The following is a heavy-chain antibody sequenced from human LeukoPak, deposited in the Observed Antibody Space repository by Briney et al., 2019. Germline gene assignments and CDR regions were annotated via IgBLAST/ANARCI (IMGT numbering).Heavy chain of an antibody. J-gene: IGHJ6*02. CDR3: ARWMSAGSYYYYGMDV. CDR1: GFTFSNYG. D-gene: IGHD3-10*01. V-gene: IGHV3-30*02. CDR2: IRYDGSDK. Sequence: PGGSLRLSCAASGFTFSNYGMHWVRQAPGKGLEWVTFIRYDGSDKYYADSVKGRFTISRDNAKNSLYLQMNSLRAEDTAVYYCARWMSAGSYYYYGMDVWGQGTTVTVSS.